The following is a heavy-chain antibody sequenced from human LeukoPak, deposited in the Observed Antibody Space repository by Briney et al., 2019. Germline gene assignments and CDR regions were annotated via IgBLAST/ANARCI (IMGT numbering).Heavy chain of an antibody. CDR2: ISSSSSTI. D-gene: IGHD1-20*01. CDR1: GFTFSSYS. Sequence: GGSLRLSCAASGFTFSSYSMNWVRQAPGKGLEWVSYISSSSSTIYYADSVKGRFTISRDNAKNSLYLQMNSLRAEDTAVYHCARESITGHRDFDYWGQGTLVTVSS. V-gene: IGHV3-48*01. J-gene: IGHJ4*02. CDR3: ARESITGHRDFDY.